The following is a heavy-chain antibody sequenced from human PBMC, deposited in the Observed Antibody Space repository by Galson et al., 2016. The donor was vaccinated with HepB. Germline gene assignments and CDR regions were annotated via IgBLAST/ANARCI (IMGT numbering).Heavy chain of an antibody. J-gene: IGHJ3*02. V-gene: IGHV1-2*02. CDR1: GYTFTGYF. CDR2: INPNSGDT. CDR3: ASDFYDSTGYRIRGPFDI. D-gene: IGHD3-22*01. Sequence: SVKVSCKASGYTFTGYFVHWVRQAPGQGLEWMGWINPNSGDTNYAQKFQGSVTMTRDTSITTVYLDLSGLGSDDTAVSYCASDFYDSTGYRIRGPFDIWGQGTMGTVSS.